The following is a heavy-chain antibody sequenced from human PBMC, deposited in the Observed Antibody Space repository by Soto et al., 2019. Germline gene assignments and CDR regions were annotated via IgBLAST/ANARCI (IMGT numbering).Heavy chain of an antibody. D-gene: IGHD3-22*01. CDR2: FYYSGST. CDR1: GGSMSSNSFY. CDR3: VRGGYYDNSGYFY. J-gene: IGHJ4*02. Sequence: SXTLSLTCTVSGGSMSSNSFYWCWIRQPPGKGLEWIGSFYYSGSTYYNPSLKSRVTTSVDTSKNQFSLRLSSVTAADTAVYYCVRGGYYDNSGYFYWGQGVLVTVSS. V-gene: IGHV4-39*01.